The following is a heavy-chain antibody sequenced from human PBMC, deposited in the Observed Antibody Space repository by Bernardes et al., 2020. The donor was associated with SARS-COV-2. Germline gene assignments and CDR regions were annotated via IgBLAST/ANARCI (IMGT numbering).Heavy chain of an antibody. Sequence: GGSLRLSCAASGFSFSDYWMHWVRQAPGKGLVWVSRINGGGSSVNYADSVKGRFTISRDNAKNTMYLQMSSLSAEDTAVYYCTRGPLSGYGSFGVWGQGTLVTVSP. CDR2: INGGGSSV. CDR1: GFSFSDYW. D-gene: IGHD5-12*01. CDR3: TRGPLSGYGSFGV. J-gene: IGHJ4*02. V-gene: IGHV3-74*01.